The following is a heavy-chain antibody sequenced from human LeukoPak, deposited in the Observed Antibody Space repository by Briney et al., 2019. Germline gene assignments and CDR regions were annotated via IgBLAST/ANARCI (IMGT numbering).Heavy chain of an antibody. CDR2: ISSDGSNT. CDR3: VREGQLWSDLDS. Sequence: GRSLRLPCEGSGFTFSSYTIHWVRQAPGKGPQWVAVISSDGSNTYYADAVRGRFAISRDNSKNTVFLQMNSLRVEDTGVYFCVREGQLWSDLDSWGQGTLVIVSS. D-gene: IGHD5-18*01. CDR1: GFTFSSYT. J-gene: IGHJ4*02. V-gene: IGHV3-30*17.